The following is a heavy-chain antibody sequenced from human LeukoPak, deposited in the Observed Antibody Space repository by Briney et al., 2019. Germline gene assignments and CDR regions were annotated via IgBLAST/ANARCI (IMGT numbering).Heavy chain of an antibody. Sequence: PSETLSLICTVCGRSISRYYWSWMRQPAGRGLEWIGRIYTSGSTNYNPSRKSRVTMLVDTSKNQYSLKLSAVTAADTAVYYCAGASEARDAFDIWGQGTMVTVSS. CDR1: GRSISRYY. V-gene: IGHV4-4*07. J-gene: IGHJ3*02. CDR2: IYTSGST. CDR3: AGASEARDAFDI.